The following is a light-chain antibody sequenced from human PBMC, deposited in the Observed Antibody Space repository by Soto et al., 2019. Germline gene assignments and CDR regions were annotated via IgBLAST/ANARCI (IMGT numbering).Light chain of an antibody. CDR3: QQYDNLLFT. J-gene: IGKJ3*01. CDR1: QDISNY. Sequence: DIQMTQSPSSLSASVGDRVTITCQASQDISNYLNWYQQKPGKAPKLLIYDASNLETGGPSRFSGSGSGTDFTFTISSLQSEDIATYYCQQYDNLLFTFGPGTKVDIK. CDR2: DAS. V-gene: IGKV1-33*01.